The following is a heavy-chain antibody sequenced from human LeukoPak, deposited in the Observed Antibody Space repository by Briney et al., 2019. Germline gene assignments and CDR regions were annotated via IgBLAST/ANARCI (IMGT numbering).Heavy chain of an antibody. V-gene: IGHV4-39*01. CDR1: GGSISSSSYY. J-gene: IGHJ4*02. Sequence: PSETLSLTCTVSGGSISSSSYYWCWIRQPPGKGLEWIGSTYYSGSTYYNPSLKSRVTISVDTSKNQFSLKLSSVTAADTAVYYCARQLKRPDILTGYYSWVYYFDYWGQGTLVTVSS. CDR3: ARQLKRPDILTGYYSWVYYFDY. D-gene: IGHD3-9*01. CDR2: TYYSGST.